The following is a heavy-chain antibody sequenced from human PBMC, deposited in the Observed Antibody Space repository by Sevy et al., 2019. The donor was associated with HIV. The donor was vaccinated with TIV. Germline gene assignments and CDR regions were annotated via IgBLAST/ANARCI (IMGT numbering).Heavy chain of an antibody. J-gene: IGHJ6*02. D-gene: IGHD5-12*01. Sequence: GGSLRLSCVASGFSFSTYSMNWVRQAPGKGLEWVSSISSSSSYIDYAYSVKGRFTISRDNAKNSLYLQMNSLKSEDXAVYYCSTDIVVQSGYSYDFSTFNPDLPHNSGADVWGQGTTVTVSS. V-gene: IGHV3-21*04. CDR2: ISSSSSYI. CDR1: GFSFSTYS. CDR3: STDIVVQSGYSYDFSTFNPDLPHNSGADV.